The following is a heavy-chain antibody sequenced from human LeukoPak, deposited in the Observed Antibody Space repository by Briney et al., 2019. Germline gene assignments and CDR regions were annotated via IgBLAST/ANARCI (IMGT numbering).Heavy chain of an antibody. D-gene: IGHD2-21*02. CDR3: AKGSIVVVTAKGYFDY. CDR2: MNPNSGNT. Sequence: GASVKVSCKASGYTFTSYDINWVRQATGQGLEWMGWMNPNSGNTGYAQKFQGRVTMTRNTSISTAYMELSSLRSEDTAVYYCAKGSIVVVTAKGYFDYWGQGTLVTVSS. CDR1: GYTFTSYD. J-gene: IGHJ4*02. V-gene: IGHV1-8*01.